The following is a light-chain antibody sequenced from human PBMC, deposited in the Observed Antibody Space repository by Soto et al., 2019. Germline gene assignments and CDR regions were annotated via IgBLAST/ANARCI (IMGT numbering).Light chain of an antibody. CDR3: SSYTSSSPWV. CDR2: EVC. V-gene: IGLV2-14*01. J-gene: IGLJ3*02. CDR1: NSHVCGYNC. Sequence: TQPAAVSGSPGKSITISCTGANSHVCGYNCFSVSQQHPGKPPKLILYEVCNRPRDVSTRFSVPKSRITASLTISGLQAEDEADYYCSSYTSSSPWVFGGGTQLTVL.